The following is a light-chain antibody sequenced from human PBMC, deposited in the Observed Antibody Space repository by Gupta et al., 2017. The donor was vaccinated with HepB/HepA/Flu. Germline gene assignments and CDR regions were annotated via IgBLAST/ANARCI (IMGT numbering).Light chain of an antibody. CDR1: NIGSKS. Sequence: SYVLPQPPSVSVAPGKTARITCGGNNIGSKSVHWYQQKPGQAPVLVVYDESDRPSGIPERFSGSNSGNTATLTISRVEAGDEADYYCQVWDSSSDHVVFGGGTKLTVL. V-gene: IGLV3-21*03. CDR2: DES. CDR3: QVWDSSSDHVV. J-gene: IGLJ2*01.